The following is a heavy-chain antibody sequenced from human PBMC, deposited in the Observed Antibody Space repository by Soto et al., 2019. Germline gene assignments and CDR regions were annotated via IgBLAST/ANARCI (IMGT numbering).Heavy chain of an antibody. CDR2: IYYSGST. CDR3: ASRKSSPYFAP. J-gene: IGHJ5*02. Sequence: SETLSLTCTVFGGSISSGDYYWSWIRQPPGKGLEWIGNIYYSGSTYYNPSLKSRVTISIDTSKNQFSLKLSSVTAADTAVYYCASRKSSPYFAPWGQGTLVTVSS. V-gene: IGHV4-30-4*01. CDR1: GGSISSGDYY. D-gene: IGHD3-10*01.